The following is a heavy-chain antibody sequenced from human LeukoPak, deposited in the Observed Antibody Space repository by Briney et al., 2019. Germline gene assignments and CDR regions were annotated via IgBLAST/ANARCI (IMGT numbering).Heavy chain of an antibody. D-gene: IGHD3-22*01. V-gene: IGHV4-61*02. J-gene: IGHJ4*02. CDR1: GGSISSGSYY. CDR3: ASGYYYRNDY. CDR2: IYTSGST. Sequence: PSQTLSLTCTVSGGSISSGSYYWRWIRQPAGKGLEWIGRIYTSGSTNYNPSLKNRVTISVDTSKNQFSLKLTSVTAADTAVYYCASGYYYRNDYWGQGTLVTVSS.